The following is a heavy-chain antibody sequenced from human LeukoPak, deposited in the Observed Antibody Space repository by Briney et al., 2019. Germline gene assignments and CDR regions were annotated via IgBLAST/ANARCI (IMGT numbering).Heavy chain of an antibody. CDR2: ISPNSGDP. CDR1: GNTFTGYY. D-gene: IGHD1-26*01. CDR3: AEGSGSYSEYLQH. Sequence: GASVKVSCKASGNTFTGYYIHWVRQALGQGLEWMGWISPNSGDPNYAQKFQGRVTMTGDTSLRTAYMELSRLTSDDTAVYYCAEGSGSYSEYLQHWGQGTLVTVSS. J-gene: IGHJ1*01. V-gene: IGHV1-2*02.